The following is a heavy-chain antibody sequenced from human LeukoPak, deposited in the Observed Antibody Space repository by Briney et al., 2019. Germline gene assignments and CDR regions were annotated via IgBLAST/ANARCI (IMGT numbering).Heavy chain of an antibody. CDR3: ARYSSGRAPFDY. J-gene: IGHJ4*02. Sequence: GESLKISCKGSGYSFTSYWISWVRQMPGKGLEWMGRVDPSDSYTNYSPSFQGHVTISADKSISTAYLQWSSLKASDTATYYCARYSSGRAPFDYWGQGTLVTVSS. CDR2: VDPSDSYT. D-gene: IGHD6-19*01. CDR1: GYSFTSYW. V-gene: IGHV5-10-1*01.